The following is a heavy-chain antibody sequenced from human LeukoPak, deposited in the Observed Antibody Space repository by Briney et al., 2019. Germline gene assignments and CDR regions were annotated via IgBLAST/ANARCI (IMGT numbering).Heavy chain of an antibody. CDR1: GGSISSYY. J-gene: IGHJ4*02. CDR3: AGETATEYREYSSSWYESGYFDY. CDR2: IYYSGST. Sequence: PSETLSLTCTVSGGSISSYYWSWIRQPPGKGLEWIGYIYYSGSTNYNPSLKSRVTISVDTSKNQFSLKLNSVTAADTAVYYCAGETATEYREYSSSWYESGYFDYWGQGTLVTVSS. D-gene: IGHD6-13*01. V-gene: IGHV4-59*01.